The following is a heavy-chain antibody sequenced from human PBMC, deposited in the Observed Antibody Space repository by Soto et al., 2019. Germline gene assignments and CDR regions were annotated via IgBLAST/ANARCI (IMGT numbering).Heavy chain of an antibody. CDR3: AAGGGLPRYY. Sequence: PSETLSLTCAVYGGSFSGYYWSWIRQPPGKGLEWIGEINHSGSTNYNPSLKSRATISVDRSKNQFSLKLSSVTAADTAVYYCAAGGGLPRYYWGQGTLVTVSS. V-gene: IGHV4-34*01. J-gene: IGHJ4*02. D-gene: IGHD5-12*01. CDR2: INHSGST. CDR1: GGSFSGYY.